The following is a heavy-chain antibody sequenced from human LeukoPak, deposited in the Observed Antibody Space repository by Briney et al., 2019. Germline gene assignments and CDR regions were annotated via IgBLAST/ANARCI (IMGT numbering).Heavy chain of an antibody. CDR1: GFTFSSYW. CDR2: INQDGSEK. V-gene: IGHV3-7*01. J-gene: IGHJ3*02. Sequence: GGSLRLSCAASGFTFSSYWMSWVRQAPGKGLEWVANINQDGSEKYYVDSVKGRFTISRDNAKNSLYLQMNSLGAEDTAVYYCAREGSSRWDAFDIWGQGTMVTVSS. D-gene: IGHD6-13*01. CDR3: AREGSSRWDAFDI.